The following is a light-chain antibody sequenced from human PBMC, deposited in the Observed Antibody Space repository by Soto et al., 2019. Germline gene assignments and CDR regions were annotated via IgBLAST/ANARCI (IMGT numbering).Light chain of an antibody. CDR3: CSFAGSNTWV. Sequence: QSALTQPRSVSGSPGQSVTTSCTGTSSDVGLYNYVSWYQQFPGRAPKLIIYDVTNRPPGVPDRFSGSKSDNTASLTISGLQAEDDADYYCCSFAGSNTWVFGGGTKLTVL. CDR2: DVT. V-gene: IGLV2-11*01. CDR1: SSDVGLYNY. J-gene: IGLJ3*02.